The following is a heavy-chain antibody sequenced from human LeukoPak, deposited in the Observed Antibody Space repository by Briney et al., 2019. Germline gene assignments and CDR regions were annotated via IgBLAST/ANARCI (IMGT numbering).Heavy chain of an antibody. CDR1: GASIRNYY. V-gene: IGHV4-59*01. J-gene: IGHJ4*02. D-gene: IGHD3-22*01. CDR3: ARDSSGYYFDY. Sequence: PSETLPLTCTVSGASIRNYYWSWIRQPPGKGLEWIGYIYYSGSTNYNPSLRSRVTISVDKSKNQFSLKLSSVTAADTAVYYCARDSSGYYFDYWGQGTLVTVSS. CDR2: IYYSGST.